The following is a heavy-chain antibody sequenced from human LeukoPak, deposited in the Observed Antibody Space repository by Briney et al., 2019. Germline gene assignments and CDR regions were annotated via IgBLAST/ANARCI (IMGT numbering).Heavy chain of an antibody. Sequence: GGSLRLSCAASGFTFSSYSINWVRQAPGKGLDWVSSISSSSSYIYYADSVKGRFTISRDNAKNSLYLQMNSLRAEDTAVYYCANESMVRGVKYFQHWGQGTLVTVSS. V-gene: IGHV3-21*01. CDR1: GFTFSSYS. CDR2: ISSSSSYI. CDR3: ANESMVRGVKYFQH. J-gene: IGHJ1*01. D-gene: IGHD3-10*01.